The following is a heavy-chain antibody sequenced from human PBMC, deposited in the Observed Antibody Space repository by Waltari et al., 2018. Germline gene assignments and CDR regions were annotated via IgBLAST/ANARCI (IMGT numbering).Heavy chain of an antibody. CDR1: GFRFSNHW. D-gene: IGHD3-10*01. V-gene: IGHV3-74*01. J-gene: IGHJ6*02. CDR2: ISSDETSI. Sequence: EEQLSASGRGLVQPGDSLRLSCAASGFRFSNHWMNWARQAPGKGLVWVARISSDETSIRYADSVKGRFTISRDNAKNTLYLQMKRLRAEDTAVYYCARLAPRTYRSPVPGRHYYYGMDGWGQGTTVTVSS. CDR3: ARLAPRTYRSPVPGRHYYYGMDG.